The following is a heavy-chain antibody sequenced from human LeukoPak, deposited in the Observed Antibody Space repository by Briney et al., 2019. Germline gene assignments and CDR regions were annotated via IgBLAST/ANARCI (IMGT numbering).Heavy chain of an antibody. CDR3: ARDFPTGYGSGSPKYYFDY. D-gene: IGHD3-10*01. Sequence: GGSLRLSCAASGFTFSSYGMHWVRQAPGKGLEWVAFIRYDGSNKYYADSVKGRFTISRDNSKNTQYLQMNSLRVEDTAVYYCARDFPTGYGSGSPKYYFDYWGQGTLVTVSS. CDR1: GFTFSSYG. CDR2: IRYDGSNK. V-gene: IGHV3-30*02. J-gene: IGHJ4*02.